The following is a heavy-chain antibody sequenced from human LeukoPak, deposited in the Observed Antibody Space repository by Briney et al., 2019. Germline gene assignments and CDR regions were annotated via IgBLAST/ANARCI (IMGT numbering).Heavy chain of an antibody. D-gene: IGHD3-10*01. Sequence: PSGTLSLTCAVSGGSISSSSYYWGWIRQPPGQGLEWIGSIYYSGSTYYNPSLKSRVTISVDTSKNQFSLKLSSVTAADTAVYYCARVTESYGSGRRHNYYYYYMDVWGKGTTVTISS. CDR3: ARVTESYGSGRRHNYYYYYMDV. CDR1: GGSISSSSYY. CDR2: IYYSGST. J-gene: IGHJ6*03. V-gene: IGHV4-39*07.